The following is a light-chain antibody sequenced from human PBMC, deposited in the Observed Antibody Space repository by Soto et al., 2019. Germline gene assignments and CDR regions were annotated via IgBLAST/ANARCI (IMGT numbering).Light chain of an antibody. CDR3: QQYHGFPYT. Sequence: DIQMTQSPSTLSAFVGDRVTITCRASQSIRYWLAWHQQKPGEAPQVLIYDVSTLQKGVPSRFSGSGFGTEFTLNISSLQPDDFATYYCQQYHGFPYTFGLGTKVEIK. J-gene: IGKJ2*01. CDR2: DVS. CDR1: QSIRYW. V-gene: IGKV1-5*01.